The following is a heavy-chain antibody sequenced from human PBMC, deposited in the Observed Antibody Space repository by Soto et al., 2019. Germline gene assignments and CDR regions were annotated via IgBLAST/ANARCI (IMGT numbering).Heavy chain of an antibody. CDR1: GGSISSGGYS. Sequence: QLQLQESGSGLVKPSQTLSLTCAVSGGSISSGGYSWSWIRQPPGKGLEWIGYIYHSGSTYYNPSLKSRLTLSVDRSKNQFSLKLSSVTAADTAVYYCARVHDSSGYSGKKDAFDIWGQGTMVTVSS. V-gene: IGHV4-30-2*01. CDR3: ARVHDSSGYSGKKDAFDI. D-gene: IGHD3-22*01. J-gene: IGHJ3*02. CDR2: IYHSGST.